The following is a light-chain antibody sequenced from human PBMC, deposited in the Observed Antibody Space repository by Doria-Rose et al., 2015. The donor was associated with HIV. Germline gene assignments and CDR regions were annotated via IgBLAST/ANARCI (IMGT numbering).Light chain of an antibody. V-gene: IGKV3-20*01. CDR2: GAS. CDR3: QQYGRSAT. CDR1: QGVRRSY. Sequence: ASQGVRRSYLAWYQQQKPGPAPRLLIYGASSRATGIPDSFSGSGSGTDLTLTISRLEPEDFAVYYCQQYGRSATFGQGTKLEIK. J-gene: IGKJ2*01.